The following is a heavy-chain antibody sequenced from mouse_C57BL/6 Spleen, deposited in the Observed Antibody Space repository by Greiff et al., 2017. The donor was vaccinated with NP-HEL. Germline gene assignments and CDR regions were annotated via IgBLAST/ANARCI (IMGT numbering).Heavy chain of an antibody. V-gene: IGHV1-72*01. J-gene: IGHJ1*03. D-gene: IGHD1-1*01. CDR3: ARDGSYGSPYWYFGV. CDR1: GYTFTSYW. CDR2: IDPNSGGT. Sequence: KESCKASGYTFTSYWMHWVKQRPGRGLEWIGRIDPNSGGTKYNEKFKSKATLTVDKPSSTAYMQLSSLTSEDSAVYYCARDGSYGSPYWYFGVWGTGTTLTVSS.